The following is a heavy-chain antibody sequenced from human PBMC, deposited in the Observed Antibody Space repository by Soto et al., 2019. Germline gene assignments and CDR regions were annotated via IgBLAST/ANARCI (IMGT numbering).Heavy chain of an antibody. CDR3: AREEFYSSSSIPAYYFDY. CDR2: ISYDGSNK. CDR1: GFTFSSYA. D-gene: IGHD6-6*01. V-gene: IGHV3-30-3*01. Sequence: PGGSLRLSCAASGFTFSSYAMHWVRQAPGKGLEWVAVISYDGSNKYYADSVKGRFTISRDNSKNTLYLQMNSLRAEDTAVYYCAREEFYSSSSIPAYYFDYWGQGTLVTVSS. J-gene: IGHJ4*02.